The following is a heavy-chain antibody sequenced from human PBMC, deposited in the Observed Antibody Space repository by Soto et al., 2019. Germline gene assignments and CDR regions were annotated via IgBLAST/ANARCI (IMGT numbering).Heavy chain of an antibody. CDR2: IWFDGSNK. J-gene: IGHJ4*02. Sequence: QVQLVESGGGVVQPGRSLRLSCAASGFTFSSQGMHWVRQAPSKGLEWVAVIWFDGSNKYYAESVKGRFTISRDNSMNTLYLQMNSLRAADTAVYYCVRDLGGTYSLDYWGKGTLVTVSS. CDR3: VRDLGGTYSLDY. V-gene: IGHV3-33*01. D-gene: IGHD3-10*01. CDR1: GFTFSSQG.